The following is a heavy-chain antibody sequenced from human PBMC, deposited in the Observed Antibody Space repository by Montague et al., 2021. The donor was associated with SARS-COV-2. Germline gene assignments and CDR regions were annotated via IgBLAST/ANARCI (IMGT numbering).Heavy chain of an antibody. Sequence: CAISGDSVSSNIATWNWIRQSPSRGLEWLGRTYYRSKWYNDYAESVKSRITIDPDTSKHQFSLHPNSVTPEDTAVYYCARTSASSDYWGQGTLVTVSS. CDR3: ARTSASSDY. J-gene: IGHJ4*02. D-gene: IGHD1-26*01. CDR1: GDSVSSNIAT. CDR2: TYYRSKWYN. V-gene: IGHV6-1*01.